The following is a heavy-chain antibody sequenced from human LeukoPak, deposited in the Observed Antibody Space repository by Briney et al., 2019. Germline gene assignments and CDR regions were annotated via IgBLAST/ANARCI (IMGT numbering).Heavy chain of an antibody. CDR2: IYSDGSST. D-gene: IGHD2-15*01. CDR1: GFTFNKYW. J-gene: IGHJ4*02. V-gene: IGHV3-74*01. Sequence: GGSLRLSCAASGFTFNKYWMQWVRQAPGKGLVWVSRIYSDGSSTDYADSVKGRFTISRDNAKNTLYLQMNSLRAVDTAVYYCARESPQVVTLDYWGQGALVTVSS. CDR3: ARESPQVVTLDY.